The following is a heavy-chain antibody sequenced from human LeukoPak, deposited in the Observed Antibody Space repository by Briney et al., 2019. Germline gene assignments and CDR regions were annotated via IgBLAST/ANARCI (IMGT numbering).Heavy chain of an antibody. Sequence: SVKVSCKASGYTFGIYGISWVRQAPGQGLEWMGGIIPIFGTANYAQKFQGRVTITADESTSTAYMELSSLRSEDTAVYYCARGYGSSRGWYWGQGTLVTVSS. CDR2: IIPIFGTA. J-gene: IGHJ4*02. D-gene: IGHD6-6*01. CDR3: ARGYGSSRGWY. CDR1: GYTFGIYG. V-gene: IGHV1-69*13.